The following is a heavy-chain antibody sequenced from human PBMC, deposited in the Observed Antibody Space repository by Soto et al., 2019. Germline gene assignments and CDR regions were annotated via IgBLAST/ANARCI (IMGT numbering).Heavy chain of an antibody. D-gene: IGHD4-4*01. J-gene: IGHJ3*02. CDR2: ISGSGGST. CDR3: AKLNSDSTVTTFEDAFDI. CDR1: GFTFSSYA. V-gene: IGHV3-23*01. Sequence: HPGGSLRLSCAASGFTFSSYAMSWVRQAPGKGLEWVSAISGSGGSTYYADSVKGRFTISRDNSKNTLYLQMNSLRAEDTAVYYCAKLNSDSTVTTFEDAFDIWGQGTMVTVSS.